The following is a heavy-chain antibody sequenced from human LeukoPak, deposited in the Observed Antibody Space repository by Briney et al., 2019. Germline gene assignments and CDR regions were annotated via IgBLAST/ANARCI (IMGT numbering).Heavy chain of an antibody. CDR3: AGMSGTDCGDNCAKGFFQQ. J-gene: IGHJ1*01. D-gene: IGHD2-21*02. CDR1: GFTPGFTFSNYA. CDR2: IGDGGGGT. Sequence: GGSLRLSCAASGFTPGFTFSNYAMSWVRQAPEMGLEWVSSIGDGGGGTLYADSVRGRFTISRDNSRNTLYLQMDSLRAEDTAVYFCAGMSGTDCGDNCAKGFFQQWGQGTLVTVSS. V-gene: IGHV3-23*01.